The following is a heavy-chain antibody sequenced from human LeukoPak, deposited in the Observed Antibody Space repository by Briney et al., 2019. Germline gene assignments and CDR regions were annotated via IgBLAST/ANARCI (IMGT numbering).Heavy chain of an antibody. Sequence: SETLSPTCTVSGGSITSYYWSWIRQPPGKGLEWIGYIYYSGSTNYNPSLKSRVTISVDTSKNQFSLKLSSVTAADTAVYYCARGYCSRSSCYLTYGMDVWGQGTTVTVSS. D-gene: IGHD2-2*01. CDR2: IYYSGST. J-gene: IGHJ6*02. CDR1: GGSITSYY. V-gene: IGHV4-59*01. CDR3: ARGYCSRSSCYLTYGMDV.